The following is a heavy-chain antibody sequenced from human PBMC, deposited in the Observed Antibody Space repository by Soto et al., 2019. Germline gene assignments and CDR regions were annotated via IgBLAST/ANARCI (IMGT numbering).Heavy chain of an antibody. D-gene: IGHD3-22*01. J-gene: IGHJ4*02. V-gene: IGHV1-18*01. CDR3: ARDRQYYYDSSAYPGFDS. CDR2: ISAYNGNT. CDR1: GYTFTNYG. Sequence: QVQLVQSGAEVKKPGASVKVSCKASGYTFTNYGFSWVRQAPGQGLEWMGWISAYNGNTNYAPKLQGRVTLTTDTDTSTAYMVLRSLRSNDTAVYYCARDRQYYYDSSAYPGFDSWGQGTLVTVSS.